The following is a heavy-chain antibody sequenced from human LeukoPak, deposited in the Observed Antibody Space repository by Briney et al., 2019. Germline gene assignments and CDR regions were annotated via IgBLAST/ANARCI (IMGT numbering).Heavy chain of an antibody. CDR2: IYSGGGT. CDR1: GFTVSSNY. Sequence: GGSLRLSCAVSGFTVSSNYMSWVRQAPGKGLEWVSVIYSGGGTYYADSVKGRFTISRDNSKNTVYLQMNSLRVEDTAVYYCARSRGAFFPHDYWGQGTLVTVTS. J-gene: IGHJ4*02. V-gene: IGHV3-66*01. CDR3: ARSRGAFFPHDY. D-gene: IGHD3-10*01.